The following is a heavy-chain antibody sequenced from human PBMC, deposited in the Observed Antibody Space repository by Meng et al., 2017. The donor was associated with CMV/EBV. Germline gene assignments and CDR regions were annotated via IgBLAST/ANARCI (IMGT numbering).Heavy chain of an antibody. CDR2: ISSSSSYI. CDR1: GFTFSSYS. CDR3: ARTRGGYGMDV. V-gene: IGHV3-21*01. J-gene: IGHJ6*02. Sequence: GESLKISCAASGFTFSSYSMNWVRQAPGKGLEWVSSISSSSSYIYYADSVKGRFTISRDNAKNSLYPQMNSLRAEDTAVYYCARTRGGYGMDVWGQGTTVTVSS. D-gene: IGHD2-2*01.